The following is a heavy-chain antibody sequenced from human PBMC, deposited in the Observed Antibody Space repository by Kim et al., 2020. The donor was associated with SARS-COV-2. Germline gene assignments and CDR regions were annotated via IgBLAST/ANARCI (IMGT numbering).Heavy chain of an antibody. D-gene: IGHD3-10*01. CDR1: GGSISSSSYY. CDR2: IYYSGST. Sequence: SETLSLTCTVSGGSISSSSYYWGWIRQPPGKGLEWIGSIYYSGSTYYNPSLKSRVTISVDTSKNQFSLKLSSVTAADTAVYYCARRNGWGSGSYYKSWFDPWGQGTLVTVSS. J-gene: IGHJ5*02. V-gene: IGHV4-39*01. CDR3: ARRNGWGSGSYYKSWFDP.